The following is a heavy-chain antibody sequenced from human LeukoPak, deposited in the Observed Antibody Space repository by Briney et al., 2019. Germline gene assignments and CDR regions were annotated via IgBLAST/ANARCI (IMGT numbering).Heavy chain of an antibody. D-gene: IGHD3-9*01. CDR1: GYSISSGYY. CDR2: IHTSGNT. CDR3: ASGVDLRYFDWLSLRDY. J-gene: IGHJ4*02. Sequence: KPSATLCLTCTVSGYSISSGYYWGWSRPPPEKRLGWVGSIHTSGNTYYNPALKRRVTISVDTSKNQFSLNLTSVTAADAAVYYCASGVDLRYFDWLSLRDYGGQGTLVTVSS. V-gene: IGHV4-38-2*02.